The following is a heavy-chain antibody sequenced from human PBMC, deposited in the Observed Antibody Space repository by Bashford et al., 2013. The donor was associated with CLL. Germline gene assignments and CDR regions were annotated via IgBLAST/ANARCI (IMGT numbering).Heavy chain of an antibody. Sequence: GGSLRLSCAASGFTFSNYYMSWIRQAPGKGLEWVSYISSGGRTIYYADSVKGRFTLSRDNARNSLYLQMNSLTAEDTAVYYCARTQDVRRYNGYLHYFDSWGQGTLVTVSS. CDR1: GFTFSNYY. CDR3: ARTQDVRRYNGYLHYFDS. J-gene: IGHJ4*02. D-gene: IGHD5-12*01. CDR2: ISSGGRTI. V-gene: IGHV3-11*01.